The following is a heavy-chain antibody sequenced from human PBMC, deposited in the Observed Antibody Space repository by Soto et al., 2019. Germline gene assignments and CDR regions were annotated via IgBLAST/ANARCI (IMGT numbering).Heavy chain of an antibody. CDR1: GFTFSSYS. V-gene: IGHV3-21*01. CDR2: ISSSSFSI. Sequence: EVQLVESGGGLVQPGGSLRLSCAASGFTFSSYSMNWVRQAPGKGLEWVSSISSSSFSINYADSVKGRFSISRDNAQNSLHLQMNNLRAEDTAVYYCARNESSNIYGMDVWGQGTTVTVSS. CDR3: ARNESSNIYGMDV. D-gene: IGHD6-6*01. J-gene: IGHJ6*02.